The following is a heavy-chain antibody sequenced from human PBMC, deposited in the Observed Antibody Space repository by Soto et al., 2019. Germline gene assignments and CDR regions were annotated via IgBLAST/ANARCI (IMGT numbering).Heavy chain of an antibody. V-gene: IGHV4-31*03. CDR1: GGSINSADYY. Sequence: QVQLQESGPGLVTPSQTLSLTCTVSGGSINSADYYWSWIRQHPGKGLEWIGYIDYSGNTYYNPSLKSRVTISVDTSKNQFSLKLSSVTAADTAVYYCARELGVYGMDVWGQGTAVTVSS. J-gene: IGHJ6*02. CDR2: IDYSGNT. CDR3: ARELGVYGMDV. D-gene: IGHD7-27*01.